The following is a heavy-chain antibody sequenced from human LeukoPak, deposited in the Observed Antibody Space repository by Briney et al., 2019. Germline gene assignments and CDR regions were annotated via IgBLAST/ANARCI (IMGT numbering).Heavy chain of an antibody. CDR3: ARDVGYNYDYFDY. V-gene: IGHV3-30*01. D-gene: IGHD5-24*01. Sequence: GRSLRLSCAASGFTFSSYAMHWVRQAPGKGLEWVAVISYDGRNKYYADSVKGRFTISRDNSKNTLYLQMNSLRAEDTAVYYCARDVGYNYDYFDYWGQGTLVTVSS. CDR1: GFTFSSYA. CDR2: ISYDGRNK. J-gene: IGHJ4*02.